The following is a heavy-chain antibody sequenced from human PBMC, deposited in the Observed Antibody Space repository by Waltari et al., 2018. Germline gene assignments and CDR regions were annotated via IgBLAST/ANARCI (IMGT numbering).Heavy chain of an antibody. CDR3: ARDRVNLGGPGY. CDR2: INPNSGGT. Sequence: QVQLVQSGAEVKKPGAPVTVSCKASGYTFTVYYVHWVREAPGQGLEWMGWINPNSGGTNYAQKFQGRVTMTRDTSISTAYMELSRLRSDDTAVYYCARDRVNLGGPGYWGQGTLVTVSS. D-gene: IGHD3-16*01. V-gene: IGHV1-2*02. J-gene: IGHJ4*02. CDR1: GYTFTVYY.